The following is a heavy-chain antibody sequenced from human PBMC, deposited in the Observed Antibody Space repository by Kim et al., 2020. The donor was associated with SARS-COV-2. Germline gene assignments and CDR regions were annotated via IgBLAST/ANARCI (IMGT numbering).Heavy chain of an antibody. D-gene: IGHD3-16*01. CDR3: ATDLLGKGRFDY. Sequence: ASVKVSCKVSGYTLTELSMHWVRQAPGKGLEWMGGFDPEDGETIYAQKFQGRVTMTEDTSTDTAYMELSSLRSEDTAVYYCATDLLGKGRFDYWGQGTLVTVSS. J-gene: IGHJ4*02. CDR2: FDPEDGET. CDR1: GYTLTELS. V-gene: IGHV1-24*01.